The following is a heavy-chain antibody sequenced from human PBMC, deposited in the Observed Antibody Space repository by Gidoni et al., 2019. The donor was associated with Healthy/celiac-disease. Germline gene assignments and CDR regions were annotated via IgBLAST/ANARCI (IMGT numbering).Heavy chain of an antibody. Sequence: EVQLLESGGGLVQRGGSLRLSCAASGFTFSSSAMSWVRQAPGKGLEWVSDISGSGGSTYYADSVKGRFTSSRDNSKNTLYLQMNSLRAEDTAVYYCAKAVTTLDCDYWGQGTLVTVSS. V-gene: IGHV3-23*01. J-gene: IGHJ4*02. D-gene: IGHD4-4*01. CDR3: AKAVTTLDCDY. CDR1: GFTFSSSA. CDR2: ISGSGGST.